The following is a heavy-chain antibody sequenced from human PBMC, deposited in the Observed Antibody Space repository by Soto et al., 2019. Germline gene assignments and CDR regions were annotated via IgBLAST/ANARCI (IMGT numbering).Heavy chain of an antibody. CDR3: ARMSAMVRSWFDP. Sequence: QVQLQQWGAGLLKPSETLSLTCAVYGGSFSGYYWSWIRQPPGKGLEWIGEITHSGSTNYNPSLKRRVPISVDKSKNQYALKLRAVTAADTAVYYCARMSAMVRSWFDPWGQGTLVTVSS. CDR1: GGSFSGYY. CDR2: ITHSGST. D-gene: IGHD3-10*01. V-gene: IGHV4-34*01. J-gene: IGHJ5*02.